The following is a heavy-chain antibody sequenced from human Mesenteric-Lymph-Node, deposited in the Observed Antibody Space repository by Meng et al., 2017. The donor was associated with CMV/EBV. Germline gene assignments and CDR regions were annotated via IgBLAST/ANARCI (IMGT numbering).Heavy chain of an antibody. J-gene: IGHJ6*02. CDR3: ARAALQNFSRRYYYYGMDV. Sequence: GGSLRLSCAASGFTVSSNYMSWVRQAPGKGLVWVSRINSDGSSTSYADSVKGRFTISRDNAKNTLYLQMNSLRAEDTAVYYCARAALQNFSRRYYYYGMDVWGQGTTVTVSS. CDR2: INSDGSST. CDR1: GFTVSSNY. D-gene: IGHD5-24*01. V-gene: IGHV3-74*01.